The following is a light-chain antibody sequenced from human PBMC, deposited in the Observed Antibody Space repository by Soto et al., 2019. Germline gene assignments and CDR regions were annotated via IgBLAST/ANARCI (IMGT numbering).Light chain of an antibody. CDR1: QSVLYSSNNKNY. CDR3: QQYYSTPPT. CDR2: WAS. V-gene: IGKV4-1*01. Sequence: DIVMTQSPDSLAVSLGERATINCKSSQSVLYSSNNKNYLXWYQQKPGQPPKLLIYWASTRESGVPDRFXXXXXGXXXXLTISSLQAEDVAVYYCQQYYSTPPTFGGGTKVEIK. J-gene: IGKJ4*01.